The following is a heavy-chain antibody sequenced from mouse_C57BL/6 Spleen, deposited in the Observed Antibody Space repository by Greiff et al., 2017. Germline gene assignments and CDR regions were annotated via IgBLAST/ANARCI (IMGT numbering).Heavy chain of an antibody. Sequence: VQLVESGAELVMPGASVKLSCKASGYTFTSYWMHWVKPRPGQGLEWIGEIDPSDSYTNYNQKFTGKSTLTVDKSSSTAYMQLSSLTSEDSAVDYCSRYGSSLWYFDVWGTGTTVTVSS. V-gene: IGHV1-69*01. CDR3: SRYGSSLWYFDV. D-gene: IGHD1-1*01. CDR1: GYTFTSYW. J-gene: IGHJ1*03. CDR2: IDPSDSYT.